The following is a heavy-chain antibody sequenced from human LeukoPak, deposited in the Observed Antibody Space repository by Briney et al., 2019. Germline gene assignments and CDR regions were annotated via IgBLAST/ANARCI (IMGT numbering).Heavy chain of an antibody. CDR2: ISTSSSYI. D-gene: IGHD6-13*01. V-gene: IGHV3-21*01. J-gene: IGHJ4*02. CDR3: ANNMGPHSSSWSLGFDY. CDR1: GFTFSSYS. Sequence: PGGSLRLSCAASGFTFSSYSMNWVRQAPGKGLEWVSSISTSSSYIYYADSVKGRFTISRDNAKNSLYLQMNSLRAEDTAVYYCANNMGPHSSSWSLGFDYWGQGTLVTVSS.